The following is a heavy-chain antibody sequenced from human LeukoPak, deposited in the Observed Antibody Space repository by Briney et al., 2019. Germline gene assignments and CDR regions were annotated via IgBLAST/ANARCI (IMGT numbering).Heavy chain of an antibody. Sequence: SETLSLTCAVYGGSFSGYYWSWIRQPPGEGLEWIGEINHSGSTNYNPSLKSRVTISVDTSKNQFSLKLSSVTAADTAVYYCARATVTTRDFDYWGQGTLVTVSS. CDR2: INHSGST. D-gene: IGHD4-17*01. J-gene: IGHJ4*02. CDR3: ARATVTTRDFDY. CDR1: GGSFSGYY. V-gene: IGHV4-34*01.